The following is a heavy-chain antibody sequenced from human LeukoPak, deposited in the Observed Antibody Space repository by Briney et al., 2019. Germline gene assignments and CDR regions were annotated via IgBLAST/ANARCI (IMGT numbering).Heavy chain of an antibody. J-gene: IGHJ4*02. CDR2: IKSDGSST. CDR1: GFTFSSYW. V-gene: IGHV3-74*01. CDR3: ARKDMLDY. Sequence: PGGSLRLSCAASGFTFSSYWMHWVRQAPGKELVWVSRIKSDGSSTGYAESAKGRFTISRGNAKNTLYLQMNSLRAEDTAVYYCARKDMLDYWGQGTLVTVSS.